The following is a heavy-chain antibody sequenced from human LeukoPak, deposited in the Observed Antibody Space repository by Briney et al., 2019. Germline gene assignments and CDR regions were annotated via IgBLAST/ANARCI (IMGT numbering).Heavy chain of an antibody. V-gene: IGHV4-39*01. D-gene: IGHD3-10*01. CDR1: GGLISSSGNFY. CDR2: IYYSGST. CDR3: ARHYGP. J-gene: IGHJ4*02. Sequence: SETLSLTCSVSGGLISSSGNFYWGWIRQVPGKGLEWIGSIYYSGSTYYNPSLKSRVTISVDTSKNQFSLKLNSVTATDTAVYYCARHYGPWGQGTLVTVSS.